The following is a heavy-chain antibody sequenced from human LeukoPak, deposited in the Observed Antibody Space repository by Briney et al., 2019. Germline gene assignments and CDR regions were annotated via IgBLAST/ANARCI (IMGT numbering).Heavy chain of an antibody. V-gene: IGHV5-51*01. CDR2: IYPGDSDT. CDR3: ASARYYYDSSGYYYFDY. D-gene: IGHD3-22*01. J-gene: IGHJ4*02. Sequence: GESLKISCKGSGYSFTSYWIGWVRQMPGKGLEWMGIIYPGDSDTRYSPSFQGQVTISADKSISTAYLQGSSLKASDTAMYYCASARYYYDSSGYYYFDYWGQGTLVTVSS. CDR1: GYSFTSYW.